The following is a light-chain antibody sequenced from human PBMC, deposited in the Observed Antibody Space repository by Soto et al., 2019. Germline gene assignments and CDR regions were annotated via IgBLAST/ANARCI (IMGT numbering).Light chain of an antibody. CDR1: QNVSKY. Sequence: PGEGATLSCRASQNVSKYLAWYQQKPGQAPRLLIYDASTRATGIPARFSGSGSGTDFTLTISSLEPEDFAVYYCQQRSNWPPSFGGGTKVEIK. V-gene: IGKV3-11*01. CDR3: QQRSNWPPS. CDR2: DAS. J-gene: IGKJ4*01.